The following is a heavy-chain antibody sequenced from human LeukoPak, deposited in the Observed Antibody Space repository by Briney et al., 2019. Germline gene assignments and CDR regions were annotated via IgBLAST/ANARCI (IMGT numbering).Heavy chain of an antibody. J-gene: IGHJ6*03. V-gene: IGHV4-61*09. CDR3: ARALKRQWLVRFPGVDYYMDV. CDR2: IYTSGST. D-gene: IGHD6-19*01. CDR1: GGSISSGSYY. Sequence: SQTLSLTCTVSGGSISSGSYYWSWIRQPAGKGLEWIGHIYTSGSTNYNPSLKSRVTISVDTSKNQFSLKLSSVTAADTAVYYCARALKRQWLVRFPGVDYYMDVWGKGTTVTVSS.